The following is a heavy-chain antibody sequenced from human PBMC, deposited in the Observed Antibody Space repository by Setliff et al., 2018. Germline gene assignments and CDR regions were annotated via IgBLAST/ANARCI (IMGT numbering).Heavy chain of an antibody. D-gene: IGHD2-21*01. V-gene: IGHV3-30*02. J-gene: IGHJ4*02. CDR1: GFTFSTYR. CDR2: IWDDGGNK. CDR3: AKDRLFPRY. Sequence: GGSLRLSCAASGFTFSTYRMHWVRQAPGKGLEWVAVIWDDGGNKYHADSVKGRFTISRDNSKNTLYLQMNSLRPEDTAVYYCAKDRLFPRYWGLGTLVTAPQ.